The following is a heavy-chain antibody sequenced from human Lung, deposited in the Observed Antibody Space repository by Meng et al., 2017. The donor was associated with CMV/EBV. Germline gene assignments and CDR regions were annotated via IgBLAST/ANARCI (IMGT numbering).Heavy chain of an antibody. J-gene: IGHJ5*02. Sequence: SXTQSLXSAFAFGSSCICYRSLIQQPPGKGLEWIRYIYYSGSTNYNTSVKGRLTISVDTSKNPFSLKLSYVHAADTAVYYCARELKGSSDFWSGYNWFDPXARXPWPPSPQ. CDR2: IYYSGST. V-gene: IGHV4-59*01. CDR1: FGSSCICY. D-gene: IGHD3-3*01. CDR3: ARELKGSSDFWSGYNWFDP.